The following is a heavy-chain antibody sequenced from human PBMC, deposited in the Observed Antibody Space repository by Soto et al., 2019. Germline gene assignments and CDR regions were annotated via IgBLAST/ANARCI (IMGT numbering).Heavy chain of an antibody. CDR2: ISAHNGNT. D-gene: IGHD1-1*01. Sequence: QVHLVQSGAEVKKPGASVKVSCKGSGYAFTTYGITWVRQAPGQGLEWMGWISAHNGNTTYAQKLQGRVTVTRDTSTSTAYTELRSLRSDDPAVYYCTRGRYGDYWGQGALVTVSS. CDR3: TRGRYGDY. J-gene: IGHJ4*02. V-gene: IGHV1-18*01. CDR1: GYAFTTYG.